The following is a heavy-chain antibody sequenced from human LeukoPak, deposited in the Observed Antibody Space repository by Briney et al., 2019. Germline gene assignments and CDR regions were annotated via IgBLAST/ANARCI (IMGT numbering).Heavy chain of an antibody. CDR3: AKTRRHCSGGSCYWFDP. Sequence: GGSLRLSCAASGFSVSSNFMSWVRQAPGKGLEWVAFIRYDGSNKYYADSVKGRFTISRDNSKNTLYLQMNSLRAEDTAVYYCAKTRRHCSGGSCYWFDPWGQGTLVTVSS. J-gene: IGHJ5*02. CDR1: GFSVSSNF. CDR2: IRYDGSNK. D-gene: IGHD2-15*01. V-gene: IGHV3-30*02.